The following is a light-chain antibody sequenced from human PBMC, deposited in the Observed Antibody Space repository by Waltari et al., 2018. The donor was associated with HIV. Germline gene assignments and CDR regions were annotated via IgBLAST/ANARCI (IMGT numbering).Light chain of an antibody. CDR2: DVT. CDR1: SSDVGAFKY. V-gene: IGLV2-8*01. Sequence: QYALTQPPSASGSPGQSVTISCTGASSDVGAFKYVSWYQQHPGKAPKLLIYDVTKRPSGVPDRFSGSKSGNTASLTVSGLQAEDEAHYYCSSYAGSSMSYAFGTGTKVTVL. J-gene: IGLJ1*01. CDR3: SSYAGSSMSYA.